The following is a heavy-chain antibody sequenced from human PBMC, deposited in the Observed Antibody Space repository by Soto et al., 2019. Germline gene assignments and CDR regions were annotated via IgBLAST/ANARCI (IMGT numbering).Heavy chain of an antibody. V-gene: IGHV1-69*01. Sequence: QVQLVQSGAEVRKPGSSVTVSCQASGGTFSNYAISWVRQAPGQGLEWMGGIIPIVGTGRYAQKLQGRVTITADEPTTTAYVELTSLRFEDTAVYYCARVVILVPTASTDYYYHVDVWGPGTTVTVSS. CDR2: IIPIVGTG. CDR1: GGTFSNYA. CDR3: ARVVILVPTASTDYYYHVDV. D-gene: IGHD2-2*01. J-gene: IGHJ6*02.